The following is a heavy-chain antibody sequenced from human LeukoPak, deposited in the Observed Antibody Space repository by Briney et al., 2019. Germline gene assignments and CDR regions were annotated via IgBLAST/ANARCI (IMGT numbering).Heavy chain of an antibody. V-gene: IGHV3-9*01. J-gene: IGHJ4*02. CDR1: GFTFDDYA. Sequence: GGSLRLSCAASGFTFDDYAMHWVRQAPGKGLEWVSGISWNSGSIGYADSVKGRFTISRDNSKNTLYLQMNSLRAEDTAVYYCANRGYYGSGSYPIDYWGQGTLVTVSS. CDR3: ANRGYYGSGSYPIDY. D-gene: IGHD3-10*01. CDR2: ISWNSGSI.